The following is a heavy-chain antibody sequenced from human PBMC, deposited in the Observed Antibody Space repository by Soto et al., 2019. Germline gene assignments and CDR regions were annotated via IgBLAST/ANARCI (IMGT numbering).Heavy chain of an antibody. CDR2: ISAYNGNT. D-gene: IGHD6-13*01. V-gene: IGHV1-18*01. J-gene: IGHJ5*02. CDR3: ASSMAIAAAAHWFDP. Sequence: ASVKVSCKASGYTFTSYGISGVRQAPGQGLEWMGWISAYNGNTNYAQKLQGRVTMTTDTSTSTAYMELRSLRSDDTAVYYCASSMAIAAAAHWFDPWGQGTLVTVSS. CDR1: GYTFTSYG.